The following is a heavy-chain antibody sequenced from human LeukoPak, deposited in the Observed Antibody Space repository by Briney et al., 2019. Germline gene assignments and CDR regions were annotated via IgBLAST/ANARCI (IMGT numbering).Heavy chain of an antibody. Sequence: GGSLRLSCAASGFIFHTYDMSWVRQAPGKGLEWVSAISGSGGSTYYADSVKGRFTISRDNSKNTLYLQMNSLRAEDTAVYYCAKDGPNYDILTGYYRGWFDPWGQGTLVTVSS. CDR2: ISGSGGST. V-gene: IGHV3-23*01. CDR3: AKDGPNYDILTGYYRGWFDP. J-gene: IGHJ5*02. CDR1: GFIFHTYD. D-gene: IGHD3-9*01.